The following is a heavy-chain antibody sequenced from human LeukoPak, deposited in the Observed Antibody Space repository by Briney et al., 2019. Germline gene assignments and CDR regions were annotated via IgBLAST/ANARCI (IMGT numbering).Heavy chain of an antibody. CDR1: GFFFDDYA. Sequence: GGSLRLSCAASGFFFDDYAMHWVRQAPGKGLEWVSGISWNSGSIDYADSVKGRFTISRDNAKNSLYLQMNSLRAEDMAVYYCAKGDQGYCSSTSCYMDNWGQGTLVTVSS. CDR2: ISWNSGSI. V-gene: IGHV3-9*03. CDR3: AKGDQGYCSSTSCYMDN. J-gene: IGHJ4*02. D-gene: IGHD2-2*02.